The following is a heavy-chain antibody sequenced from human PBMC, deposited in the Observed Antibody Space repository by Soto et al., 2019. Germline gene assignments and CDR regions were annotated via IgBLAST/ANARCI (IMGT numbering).Heavy chain of an antibody. CDR2: IYYSGST. CDR3: ARRSIAVAGVPYYFDY. J-gene: IGHJ4*02. Sequence: SETLSLTCTVSGGSISSYYWSWIQQPPGKGLEWIGYIYYSGSTNYNPSLKSRVTISVDTSKNQFSLKLSSVTAADTAVYYCARRSIAVAGVPYYFDYWGQGTLVTVSS. CDR1: GGSISSYY. D-gene: IGHD6-19*01. V-gene: IGHV4-59*08.